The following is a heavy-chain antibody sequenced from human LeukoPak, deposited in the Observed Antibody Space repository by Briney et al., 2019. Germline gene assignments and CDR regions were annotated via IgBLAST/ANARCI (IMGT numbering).Heavy chain of an antibody. CDR3: ARTYGDYLDWVDP. CDR1: GYSISSGYY. V-gene: IGHV4-38-2*01. CDR2: IYHSGST. D-gene: IGHD4-17*01. J-gene: IGHJ5*02. Sequence: SETLSLTCAVSGYSISSGYYWGWIRQPPGKGLEWIGSIYHSGSTYYNPSLKSRVTISVDTSKNQFSLKLSSVTAADTAVYYCARTYGDYLDWVDPWGQGTLVTVSS.